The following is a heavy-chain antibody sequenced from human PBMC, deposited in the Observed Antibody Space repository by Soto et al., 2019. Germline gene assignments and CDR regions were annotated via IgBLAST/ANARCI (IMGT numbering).Heavy chain of an antibody. J-gene: IGHJ4*02. Sequence: QVQLQESGPGLVKPSGTLSLSCGVSGDSFSSSNLWTWIRQPPGKGLEWIGDILHTGYTDVSPSLRSRITISIDTSKKEFSLKMTSVTAADTAVYYCGRSPRRVDGKWYVDYWGPGALVIVAS. V-gene: IGHV4-4*02. CDR2: ILHTGYT. CDR1: GDSFSSSNL. CDR3: GRSPRRVDGKWYVDY. D-gene: IGHD2-15*01.